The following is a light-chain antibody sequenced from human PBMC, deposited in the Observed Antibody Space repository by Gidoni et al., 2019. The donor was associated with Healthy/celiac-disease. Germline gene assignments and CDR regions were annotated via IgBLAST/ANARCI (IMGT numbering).Light chain of an antibody. Sequence: DIQLTQSPSFLSASVGDRVTITCWASQGISSYLAWYQQKPGKAPKLLIYAASTLQSGVPSRFSGSGSGTEFTLTISSLQPEDFATYYCQQLNSYPPPFGGXTKVEIK. CDR3: QQLNSYPPP. CDR2: AAS. J-gene: IGKJ4*01. V-gene: IGKV1-9*01. CDR1: QGISSY.